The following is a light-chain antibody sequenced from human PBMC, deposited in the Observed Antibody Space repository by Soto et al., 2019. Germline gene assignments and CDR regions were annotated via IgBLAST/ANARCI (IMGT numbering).Light chain of an antibody. J-gene: IGLJ3*02. CDR2: EVN. CDR1: SSDVGAYNY. V-gene: IGLV2-8*01. CDR3: TSYAGSNIWV. Sequence: QSALTQPPSATGCPGQSVTISCTGTSSDVGAYNYVSWYQQYPGKAPKLMIYEVNKRPSGVPDXXSGSKSGKTASLTVSGXXXEDEADXHCTSYAGSNIWVFGGGTKLTVL.